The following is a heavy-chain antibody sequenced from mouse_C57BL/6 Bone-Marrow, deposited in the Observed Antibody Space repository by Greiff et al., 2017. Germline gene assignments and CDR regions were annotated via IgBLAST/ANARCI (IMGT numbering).Heavy chain of an antibody. V-gene: IGHV1-5*01. CDR1: GYTFTSYC. J-gene: IGHJ3*01. CDR2: IYPGNSDT. Sequence: EVKVVESGTVLARPGASVKMSCKTSGYTFTSYCMRWVKQRPGQGLEWIGAIYPGNSDTSYNQKFKGKAKLTAVTSASIAYMELSSLTNEDSAVYFCTFGYYRNPFAYWGQGTLVTVSA. D-gene: IGHD2-1*01. CDR3: TFGYYRNPFAY.